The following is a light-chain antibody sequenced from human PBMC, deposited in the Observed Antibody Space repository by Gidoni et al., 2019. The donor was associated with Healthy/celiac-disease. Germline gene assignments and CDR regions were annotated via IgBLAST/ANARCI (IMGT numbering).Light chain of an antibody. V-gene: IGKV3-11*01. Sequence: IVLTQSPATLSLSPEERATLACRASPCVSSYLAWYQQKPGQAPRLLSYDASNRATGIPDVTLTISSLEPEDFAVYYCQQRSNWPLYTFGQGTKLEIK. CDR2: DAS. J-gene: IGKJ2*01. CDR1: PCVSSY. CDR3: QQRSNWPLYT.